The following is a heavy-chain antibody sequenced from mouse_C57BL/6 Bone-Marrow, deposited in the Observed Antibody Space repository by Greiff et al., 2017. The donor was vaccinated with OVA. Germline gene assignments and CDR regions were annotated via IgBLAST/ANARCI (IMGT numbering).Heavy chain of an antibody. CDR3: AREYYGSSPYYYAMDY. Sequence: QVQLQQSGAELARPGASVKLSCKASGYTFTSYGISWVKQRTGQGLEWIGEIYPRSGNTYYNEKFKGKATLTADKSSSTAYMELRSLTSEDSAVYFCAREYYGSSPYYYAMDYWGQGTSVTVSS. CDR2: IYPRSGNT. J-gene: IGHJ4*01. CDR1: GYTFTSYG. D-gene: IGHD1-1*01. V-gene: IGHV1-81*01.